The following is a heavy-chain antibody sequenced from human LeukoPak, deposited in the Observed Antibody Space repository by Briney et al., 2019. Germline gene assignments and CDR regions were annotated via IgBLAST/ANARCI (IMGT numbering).Heavy chain of an antibody. V-gene: IGHV3-7*01. CDR1: GFTFSSYW. J-gene: IGHJ5*02. D-gene: IGHD6-13*01. CDR3: AREPAAGNVFSGARPSYSWFDP. Sequence: GGSLRLSCAASGFTFSSYWMSWVRQAPGKGLEWVANIKQDGSEKYYVDSVKGRFTISRDNAKNSLYLQMNSLRAEDTAVYYCAREPAAGNVFSGARPSYSWFDPWGQGTLVTVSS. CDR2: IKQDGSEK.